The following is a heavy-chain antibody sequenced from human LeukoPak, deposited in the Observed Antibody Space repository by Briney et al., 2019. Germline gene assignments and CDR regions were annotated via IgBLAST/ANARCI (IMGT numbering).Heavy chain of an antibody. CDR1: GYTFTSYY. D-gene: IGHD6-6*01. J-gene: IGHJ4*02. CDR3: ARFPKGSSSSFHY. Sequence: ASVKVSCKAAGYTFTSYYMHLVRQAPGQGPEWMGIINPSGGSTTYAQKFQDRVTMTRDTSTSTVYMELSSVRSEDTAVYYCARFPKGSSSSFHYWGQGTLLTVSS. V-gene: IGHV1-46*01. CDR2: INPSGGST.